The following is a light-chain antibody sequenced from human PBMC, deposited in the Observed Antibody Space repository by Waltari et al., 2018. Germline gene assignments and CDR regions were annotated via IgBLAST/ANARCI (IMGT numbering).Light chain of an antibody. CDR2: DVS. Sequence: QSALTQPASVSGSPGQSVTIFCAGTSNDVGGYNSVSWYQEHPGQAPRVIIYDVSGRPSGVSDRLAGSKSGNTASLTISGLQAEDEADYYCSSQSSNDVVLFGGGTKLTVL. CDR1: SNDVGGYNS. J-gene: IGLJ2*01. CDR3: SSQSSNDVVL. V-gene: IGLV2-14*01.